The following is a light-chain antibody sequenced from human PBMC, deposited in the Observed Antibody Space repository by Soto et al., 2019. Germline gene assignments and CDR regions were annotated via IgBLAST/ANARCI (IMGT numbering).Light chain of an antibody. J-gene: IGLJ1*01. CDR2: AVT. V-gene: IGLV2-14*01. CDR3: CSYTGASTYV. CDR1: SGDVGGYNY. Sequence: QSALTQPASVSGSPGQSVTISCAGTSGDVGGYNYVSWYQQHPGKAPKLMIHAVTNRPSGVSNRFSCSKSGNTASLTISSLQAEDEADYYCCSYTGASTYVFGTGTKLSVL.